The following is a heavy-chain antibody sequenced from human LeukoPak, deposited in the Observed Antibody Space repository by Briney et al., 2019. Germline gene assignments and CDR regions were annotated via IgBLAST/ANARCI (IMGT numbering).Heavy chain of an antibody. D-gene: IGHD3-22*01. CDR1: GGSISSYY. CDR2: IYYSGST. J-gene: IGHJ4*02. V-gene: IGHV4-59*08. Sequence: SETLSLTCTVSGGSISSYYWSWIRQPPGKGLEWIGYIYYSGSTNYNPSLKSRVTISVDTSKNQFSLKLSSVTAADTAVYYCARHPLNYDSSGYYSLYFDYWGQGILVTVSS. CDR3: ARHPLNYDSSGYYSLYFDY.